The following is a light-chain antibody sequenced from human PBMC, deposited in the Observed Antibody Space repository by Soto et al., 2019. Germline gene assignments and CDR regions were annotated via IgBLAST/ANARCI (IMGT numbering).Light chain of an antibody. CDR3: QQYNDWPLT. CDR2: GAS. J-gene: IGKJ4*01. V-gene: IGKV3D-15*01. Sequence: EFVLTQSPATLSVSPGERVTLSCRASQSVSDNLAWYQQKPGQAPRLLIYGASIRATDIPARFSGSGSGTEFSLTISSLQSEDFAVYYCQQYNDWPLTFGGGTKVDIK. CDR1: QSVSDN.